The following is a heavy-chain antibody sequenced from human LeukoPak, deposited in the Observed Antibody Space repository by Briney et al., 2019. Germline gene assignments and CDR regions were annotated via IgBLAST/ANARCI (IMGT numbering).Heavy chain of an antibody. CDR1: GGSISSGSYY. CDR3: AREYDSSRLYYFDY. V-gene: IGHV4-61*02. Sequence: SETLSLTCTVSGGSISSGSYYWSWIRQPAGKGLEWIGRIFTSGSTNYNPSLKSRVTISVDTSKNQFSLKLSSVTAADTAVYYCAREYDSSRLYYFDYWGQETLVTVSS. J-gene: IGHJ4*02. D-gene: IGHD3-22*01. CDR2: IFTSGST.